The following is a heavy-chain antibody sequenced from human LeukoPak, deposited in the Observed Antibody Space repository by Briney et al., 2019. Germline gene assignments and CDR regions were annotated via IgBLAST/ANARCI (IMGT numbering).Heavy chain of an antibody. D-gene: IGHD2-2*01. CDR3: AKSFGYQLLLPSFDY. CDR2: IRYDGSNK. Sequence: GGSLRLSCAASGFTFSSYGMHWVRQAPGKGLEWVAFIRYDGSNKYYADSVKGRFTISRDNSKNTLYLQMNSLRAEDTAVYYCAKSFGYQLLLPSFDYWGQGTLVTVSS. CDR1: GFTFSSYG. J-gene: IGHJ4*02. V-gene: IGHV3-30*02.